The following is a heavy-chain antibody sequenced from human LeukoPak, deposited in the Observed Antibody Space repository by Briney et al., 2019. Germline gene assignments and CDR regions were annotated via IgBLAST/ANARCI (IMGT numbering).Heavy chain of an antibody. CDR1: GFTFSSYA. V-gene: IGHV3-23*01. CDR3: AKERLRPPAMVFSVYFDY. J-gene: IGHJ4*02. Sequence: GGSLRLSCAASGFTFSSYAMSWVRQAPGKGLEWVSAISGSGGSTYYADSVKGRFTISRDNSKNTLYLQMNSLRAEDTAVYYCAKERLRPPAMVFSVYFDYWGQGTLVTVSS. D-gene: IGHD5-18*01. CDR2: ISGSGGST.